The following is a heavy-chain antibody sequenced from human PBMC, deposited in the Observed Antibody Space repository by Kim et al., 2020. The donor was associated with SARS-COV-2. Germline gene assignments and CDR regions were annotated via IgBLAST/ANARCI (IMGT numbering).Heavy chain of an antibody. CDR3: AKDLRGYSGYDGGYYYYGMDV. CDR2: IWYDGSNK. J-gene: IGHJ6*02. Sequence: GGSLRLSCAASGFTFSSYGMHWVRQAPGKGLEWVAVIWYDGSNKYYADSVKGRFTISRDNSKNTLYLQMNSLRAEDTAVYYCAKDLRGYSGYDGGYYYYGMDVWGQGTTVTVSS. D-gene: IGHD5-12*01. V-gene: IGHV3-33*06. CDR1: GFTFSSYG.